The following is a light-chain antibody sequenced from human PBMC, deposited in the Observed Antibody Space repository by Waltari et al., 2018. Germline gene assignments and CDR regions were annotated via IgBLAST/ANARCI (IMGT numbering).Light chain of an antibody. CDR2: GAS. Sequence: EIVVTQSPATLYVSPGERATLSCRTCQTIDNNLAWYQHKPGQTPRLLIYGASTRAIGIPARFSGSGFGTEFTLTISSLQSEDFAVYYCQQYNNWLSVTFGQGTRLEI. CDR3: QQYNNWLSVT. CDR1: QTIDNN. J-gene: IGKJ5*01. V-gene: IGKV3-15*01.